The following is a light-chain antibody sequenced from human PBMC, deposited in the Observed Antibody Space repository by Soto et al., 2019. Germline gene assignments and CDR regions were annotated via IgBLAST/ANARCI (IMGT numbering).Light chain of an antibody. J-gene: IGKJ1*01. CDR2: QTS. Sequence: IVLTHSPATLSSFPGDRVTLSWRASQYINTRLSWYQHRTGQSTRLIIYQTSLRAAGIPAMLSASRSGTDFTLTISDVQPEDFALYYCQQRQSWPRTFGQGPKVDIK. V-gene: IGKV3-11*01. CDR3: QQRQSWPRT. CDR1: QYINTR.